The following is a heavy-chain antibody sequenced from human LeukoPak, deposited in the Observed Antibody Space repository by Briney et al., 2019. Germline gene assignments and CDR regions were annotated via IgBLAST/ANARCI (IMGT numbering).Heavy chain of an antibody. CDR1: GFTVITND. J-gene: IGHJ4*02. CDR2: LYSGGNT. Sequence: PVGSLRVSCAASGFTVITNDMTWVRQAPGKGLAWVSVLYSGGNTKYAYSVQGRFTISRDNSKNTLYLEMNSLSPEYTAVYYCARGVEPLAANTLAYWGQGTLVTVSS. D-gene: IGHD1-14*01. V-gene: IGHV3-53*01. CDR3: ARGVEPLAANTLAY.